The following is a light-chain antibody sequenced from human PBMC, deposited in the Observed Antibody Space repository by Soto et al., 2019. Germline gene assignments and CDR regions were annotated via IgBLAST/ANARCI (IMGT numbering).Light chain of an antibody. CDR1: QSFNSIY. Sequence: DIVLTQSPGTLSLSPGERATLSCRASQSFNSIYLAWYQQKPGQAPRLLIYGASSRATGIPDRFSGSGSGTDFTLTISRLEPEDFAVYYCHQYDSWTFGQGTKVDNK. CDR2: GAS. J-gene: IGKJ1*01. V-gene: IGKV3-20*01. CDR3: HQYDSWT.